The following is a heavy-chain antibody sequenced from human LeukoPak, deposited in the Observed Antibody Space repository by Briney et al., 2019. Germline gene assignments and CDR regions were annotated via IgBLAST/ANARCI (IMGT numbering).Heavy chain of an antibody. D-gene: IGHD1-26*01. CDR1: GFSLSTSGVG. Sequence: ESGPTLVKPTQTLTLTCTFSGFSLSTSGVGVGWIRQPPGKALEWLALIDWDDDKYYSTSLRTRLTISKDTSKNQVVLTMTNMDPVDTATYYCARMGVGATSGTSDIWGQGTMVTVSS. CDR2: IDWDDDK. J-gene: IGHJ3*02. V-gene: IGHV2-70*01. CDR3: ARMGVGATSGTSDI.